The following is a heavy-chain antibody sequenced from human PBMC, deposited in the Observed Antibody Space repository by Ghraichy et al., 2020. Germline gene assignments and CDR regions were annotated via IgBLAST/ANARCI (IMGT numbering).Heavy chain of an antibody. CDR2: IYSGVST. D-gene: IGHD6-19*01. Sequence: VIYSGVSTYYADSVKGRFTISRDNSKNTLYLQMNSLRAEDTAVYYCARESGWYFDYWG. V-gene: IGHV3-66*01. J-gene: IGHJ4*01. CDR3: ARESGWYFDY.